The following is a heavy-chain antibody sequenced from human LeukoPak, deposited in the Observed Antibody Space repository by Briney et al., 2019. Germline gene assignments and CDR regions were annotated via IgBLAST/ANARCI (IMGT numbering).Heavy chain of an antibody. CDR1: GYPFNIYW. V-gene: IGHV5-51*01. D-gene: IGHD6-19*01. Sequence: GESLKISCRGSGYPFNIYWISWARQMPGKGLEWMGIIYPGDSDTIYRPSFQGQVTISADKSISTAYLQWNSLRASDTAMYYCARLAVAGLDYWGQGTLVTVSS. CDR3: ARLAVAGLDY. CDR2: IYPGDSDT. J-gene: IGHJ4*02.